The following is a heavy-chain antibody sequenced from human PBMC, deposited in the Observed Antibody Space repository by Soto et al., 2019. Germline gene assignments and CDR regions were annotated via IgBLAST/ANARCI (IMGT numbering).Heavy chain of an antibody. J-gene: IGHJ3*01. D-gene: IGHD6-6*01. CDR3: AHSYSSSPDDGFDV. V-gene: IGHV2-5*02. CDR2: IYWDDDE. CDR1: GFSLTTRGVG. Sequence: QITLKESGQTLVKPTQMLTLTCTFSGFSLTTRGVGVGWIRQPPGEALEWLALIYWDDDERYSPSLRSRLTITKDTSKNQGVVTMTNMEPVDTGTYYCAHSYSSSPDDGFDVWGQGTRVTVSS.